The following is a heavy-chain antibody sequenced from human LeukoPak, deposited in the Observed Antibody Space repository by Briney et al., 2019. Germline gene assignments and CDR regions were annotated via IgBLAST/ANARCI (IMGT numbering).Heavy chain of an antibody. D-gene: IGHD2-15*01. Sequence: PGRSLRLSCAASGFTFSSYAMHWVRQAPGKGLEWVAVISYDGSNKYYADSVKGRFTISRDNSKNTLYLQMNSLRAEDTAVYYCARGPCSGGSCYRNFDYWGQGTLVTVSS. J-gene: IGHJ4*02. CDR2: ISYDGSNK. CDR1: GFTFSSYA. V-gene: IGHV3-30-3*01. CDR3: ARGPCSGGSCYRNFDY.